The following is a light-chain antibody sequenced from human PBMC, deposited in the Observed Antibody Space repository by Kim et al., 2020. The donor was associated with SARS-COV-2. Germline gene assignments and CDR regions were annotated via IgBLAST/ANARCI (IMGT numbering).Light chain of an antibody. Sequence: EIVMTQSPATLSVSPGVRATLSCRASQSVSSNLAWYQQKPGQAPRLLIYGASTRATGIPARFSGSGSGTEFTLTISSLQSEDFAVYYCQQYNNWPALTFGGGTKVDIK. CDR2: GAS. V-gene: IGKV3-15*01. CDR3: QQYNNWPALT. J-gene: IGKJ4*01. CDR1: QSVSSN.